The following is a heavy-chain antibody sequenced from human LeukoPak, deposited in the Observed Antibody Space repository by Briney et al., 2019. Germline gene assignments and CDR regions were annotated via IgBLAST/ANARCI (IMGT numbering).Heavy chain of an antibody. Sequence: GGSLRLSCAASGFTFSSYAMHWFRQAPGKGLEWVAVISYDGSNKYYADPVRGRFTISRDNSENTLYLQMNNLRPEDSAIYYCASQKRELDYWGQGTRVTVSS. J-gene: IGHJ4*02. CDR2: ISYDGSNK. CDR3: ASQKRELDY. V-gene: IGHV3-30-3*01. CDR1: GFTFSSYA. D-gene: IGHD1-1*01.